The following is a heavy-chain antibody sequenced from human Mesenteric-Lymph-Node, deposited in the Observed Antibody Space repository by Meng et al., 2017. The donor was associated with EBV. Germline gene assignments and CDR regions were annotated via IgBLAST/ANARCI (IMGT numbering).Heavy chain of an antibody. CDR1: GFTFTSHA. CDR2: IRYDGSNK. J-gene: IGHJ4*02. Sequence: QVQLVESGGGVVQPGKSPRLACEASGFTFTSHAMHWVRQAPGKGLEWVAVIRYDGSNKYYADSVKGRFTISRDNSKNTLYLQLNSLRDEDTAVYYCARDTPNSSSWYGSPSNWGQGTLVTVSS. CDR3: ARDTPNSSSWYGSPSN. V-gene: IGHV3-30-3*01. D-gene: IGHD6-13*01.